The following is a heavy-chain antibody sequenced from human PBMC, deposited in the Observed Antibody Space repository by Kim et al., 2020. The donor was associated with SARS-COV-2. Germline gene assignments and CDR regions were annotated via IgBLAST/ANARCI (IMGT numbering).Heavy chain of an antibody. CDR3: ARDRAVLNYYYGMDV. J-gene: IGHJ6*02. CDR2: IWYDGSNK. CDR1: VFTFSSYG. V-gene: IGHV3-33*01. Sequence: GGSLRLSCAASVFTFSSYGMHWVRQAPGKGLEWVAVIWYDGSNKYYADSVKGRFTISRDNSKNTLYLQMNSLRAEDTAVYYCARDRAVLNYYYGMDVWGQGTTVTVSS.